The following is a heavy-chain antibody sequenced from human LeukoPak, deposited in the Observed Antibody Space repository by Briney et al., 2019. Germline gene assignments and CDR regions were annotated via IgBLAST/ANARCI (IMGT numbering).Heavy chain of an antibody. CDR2: IFSGNNA. CDR1: GFTVSSKY. J-gene: IGHJ5*02. V-gene: IGHV3-53*01. CDR3: ARDFGLGYCDSTSCYGWFDP. D-gene: IGHD2-2*01. Sequence: GGSLRLSCAASGFTVSSKYMGWARQAPGKGLEWVSIIFSGNNAYYVDSVKGRFTISRDNSKNTVYLQMNSLRAEDTAVYYCARDFGLGYCDSTSCYGWFDPWGQGALVTVSS.